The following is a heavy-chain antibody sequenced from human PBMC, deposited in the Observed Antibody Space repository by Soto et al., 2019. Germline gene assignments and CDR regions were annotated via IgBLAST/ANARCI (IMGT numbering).Heavy chain of an antibody. D-gene: IGHD4-4*01. CDR3: ARDLLRYSNYGVGTLINWFDP. CDR1: VCSFRRYA. V-gene: IGHV1-69*13. Sequence: SVQVSCQASVCSFRRYAISWVRQAPGQGLEWMGGIIPIFVTANYAQKYQGRVTSTAVEATSTAYMELSSLSSEDPAVYYFARDLLRYSNYGVGTLINWFDPWGQGTLVTVSS. CDR2: IIPIFVTA. J-gene: IGHJ5*02.